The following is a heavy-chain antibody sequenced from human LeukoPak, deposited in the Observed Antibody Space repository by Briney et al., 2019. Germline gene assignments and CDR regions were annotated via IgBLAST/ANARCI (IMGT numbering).Heavy chain of an antibody. Sequence: PGRSLRLSCAASGFVFSRYGMHWVRQAPGKGLEWVAVIWSGGSNKYYADSVKGRFTISRDNDKNTLYLQVDRLRAEDTAVYSCARGGMKVYPGGASLYYGMDVWGQGTTVTVSS. CDR1: GFVFSRYG. CDR3: ARGGMKVYPGGASLYYGMDV. D-gene: IGHD3-16*01. J-gene: IGHJ6*02. CDR2: IWSGGSNK. V-gene: IGHV3-33*01.